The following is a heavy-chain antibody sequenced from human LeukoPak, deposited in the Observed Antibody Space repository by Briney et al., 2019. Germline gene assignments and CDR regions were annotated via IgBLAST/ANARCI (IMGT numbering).Heavy chain of an antibody. CDR3: GAAGYYYDSSGYHYGGDY. D-gene: IGHD3-22*01. CDR2: IIPIFGTA. V-gene: IGHV1-69*13. CDR1: GGTFSSYA. J-gene: IGHJ4*02. Sequence: GASVKVSCKASGGTFSSYAISWVRQAPGQGLEWMGGIIPIFGTANYAQKFQGRVTITADESTSTAYMELSSLRSEDTAVYYCGAAGYYYDSSGYHYGGDYWGQGTLVTVSS.